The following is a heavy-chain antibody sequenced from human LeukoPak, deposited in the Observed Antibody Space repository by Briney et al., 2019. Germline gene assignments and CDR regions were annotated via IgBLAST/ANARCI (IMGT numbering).Heavy chain of an antibody. CDR1: GGSFSGYY. CDR2: INHSGST. Sequence: PSETLSLTCAVYGGSFSGYYWSWIRQPPGKWLEWIGEINHSGSTNYNPSLKSRVTISVDTSKNQFSLKLSSVTAADTAVYYCARQVAGTSFDYWGQGTLVTVSS. D-gene: IGHD6-19*01. J-gene: IGHJ4*02. V-gene: IGHV4-34*01. CDR3: ARQVAGTSFDY.